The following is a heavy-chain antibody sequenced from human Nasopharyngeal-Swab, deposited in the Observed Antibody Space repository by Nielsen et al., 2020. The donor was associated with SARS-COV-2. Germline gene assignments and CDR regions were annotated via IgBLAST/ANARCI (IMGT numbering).Heavy chain of an antibody. CDR2: IRSKANSYAT. J-gene: IGHJ3*02. Sequence: VRQMPGKGLEWGGRIRSKANSYATAYAASVKGRFTIPRDDSKNTAYLQMNSLKTEDTAVYYCTRLRYDFWSGWGAADAFDIWGQGTMVTVSS. V-gene: IGHV3-73*01. D-gene: IGHD3-3*01. CDR3: TRLRYDFWSGWGAADAFDI.